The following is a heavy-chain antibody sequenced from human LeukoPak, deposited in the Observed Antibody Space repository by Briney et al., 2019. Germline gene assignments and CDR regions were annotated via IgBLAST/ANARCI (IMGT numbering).Heavy chain of an antibody. CDR1: GYTFSSYS. CDR3: ARDLLNYYYYYGMDV. Sequence: GGSLRLSCAASGYTFSSYSMNWVRQAPGKGLEWASYISSSSSTIYYADSVKGRFTISRDNAKNSLYLQMNSLRAEDTAVYYCARDLLNYYYYYGMDVWGQGTTVTVSS. V-gene: IGHV3-48*01. CDR2: ISSSSSTI. J-gene: IGHJ6*02.